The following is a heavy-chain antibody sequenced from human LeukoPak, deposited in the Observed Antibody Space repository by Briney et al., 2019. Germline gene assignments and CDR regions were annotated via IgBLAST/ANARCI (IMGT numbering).Heavy chain of an antibody. D-gene: IGHD2-2*01. J-gene: IGHJ5*02. CDR3: AKDRYCSSTSCSFGTTWFDP. Sequence: GGSLRLSCAASGLVFSDYGMHWVRQAPGKGLEWVTFIRYDGTNKYYADSVKGRFTISRDNSKNTLYLQMDSLRTEDTAVYYCAKDRYCSSTSCSFGTTWFDPWGQGTLVTVSS. V-gene: IGHV3-30*02. CDR1: GLVFSDYG. CDR2: IRYDGTNK.